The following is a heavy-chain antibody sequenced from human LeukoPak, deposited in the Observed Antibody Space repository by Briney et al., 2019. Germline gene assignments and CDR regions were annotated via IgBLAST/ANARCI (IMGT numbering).Heavy chain of an antibody. V-gene: IGHV3-23*01. D-gene: IGHD3-22*01. CDR2: ITAGGDTP. J-gene: IGHJ4*02. Sequence: GGSLRLSCAASGFTFDDYGMTWVRQAPGKGLECVSAITAGGDTPYYADSVRGRFTISRDNSRNTLYLQLNNLRAEDTAIYYCAKAYGTNGYYQLPIDFWGQGTLVTVSS. CDR3: AKAYGTNGYYQLPIDF. CDR1: GFTFDDYG.